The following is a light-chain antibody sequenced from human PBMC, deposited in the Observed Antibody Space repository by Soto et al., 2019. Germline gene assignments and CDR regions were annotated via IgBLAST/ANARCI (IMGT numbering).Light chain of an antibody. CDR3: SSFTSTSSLYV. V-gene: IGLV2-14*03. CDR1: SSDVRDSLY. J-gene: IGLJ1*01. Sequence: QSALTQPASVSGSPGQSITISCTELSSDVRDSLYVSWYQQHPGKVPKLIIYDVANRTSGVSSRFSGSKSGSTASLTISGLQADDEADYYCSSFTSTSSLYVFGSGTKVTVL. CDR2: DVA.